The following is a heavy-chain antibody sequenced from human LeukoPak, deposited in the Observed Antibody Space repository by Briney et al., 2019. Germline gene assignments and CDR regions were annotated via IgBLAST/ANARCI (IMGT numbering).Heavy chain of an antibody. J-gene: IGHJ5*02. D-gene: IGHD1-14*01. CDR1: GDSISTTGYF. V-gene: IGHV4-39*01. Sequence: SETLSLTCSVSGDSISTTGYFWVWIRQSPGRDLEWIGSIFKSGNTFYNMSLKSRVTISVDTSKNEFSLSLTSVTAADTAVYYCAGTGIRNWFDPRGQGILVTVSS. CDR3: AGTGIRNWFDP. CDR2: IFKSGNT.